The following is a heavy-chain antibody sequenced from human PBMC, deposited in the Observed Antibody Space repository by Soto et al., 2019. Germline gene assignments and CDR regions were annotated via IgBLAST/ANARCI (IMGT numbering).Heavy chain of an antibody. D-gene: IGHD2-2*02. V-gene: IGHV5-51*01. CDR3: ARRDCSSTSCYTGDLDY. Sequence: GESLKISCKGSGYSFTSYWIGWVRQMPGKGLEWMGIIYPGDSDTRYSPSFQGQVTISADKSISTAYLQWSSLKASDTAMYYCARRDCSSTSCYTGDLDYWGQGTLVTVSS. CDR2: IYPGDSDT. CDR1: GYSFTSYW. J-gene: IGHJ4*02.